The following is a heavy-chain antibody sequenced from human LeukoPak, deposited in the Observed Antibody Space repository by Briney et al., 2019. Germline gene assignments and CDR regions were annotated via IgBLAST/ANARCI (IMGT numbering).Heavy chain of an antibody. J-gene: IGHJ4*02. CDR1: GGSFSGYY. CDR2: INHSGST. D-gene: IGHD2-2*01. V-gene: IGHV4-34*01. CDR3: ARSSHRFTPFDY. Sequence: PSETLSLTCAVYGGSFSGYYWSWIRQPPGKGLEWIGEINHSGSTNYNPSLKSRVTISVDTSKNQFSLKLSSVTAADTAVYYCARSSHRFTPFDYWGQGTLVTVSS.